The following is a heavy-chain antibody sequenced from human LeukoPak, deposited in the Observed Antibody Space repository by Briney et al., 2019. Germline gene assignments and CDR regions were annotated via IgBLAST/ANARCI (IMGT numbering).Heavy chain of an antibody. CDR1: GYTFTGYD. J-gene: IGHJ6*02. D-gene: IGHD3-3*01. V-gene: IGHV1-8*01. Sequence: ASVKVSCKASGYTFTGYDINWVRQATGQGLEWMGWMNPNSGNTGYTQKFQGRVTMTRNTSISTAYMELSSLRSEDTAVYYCARFYDFWSGYFIDGTDVWGQGTTVTVSS. CDR2: MNPNSGNT. CDR3: ARFYDFWSGYFIDGTDV.